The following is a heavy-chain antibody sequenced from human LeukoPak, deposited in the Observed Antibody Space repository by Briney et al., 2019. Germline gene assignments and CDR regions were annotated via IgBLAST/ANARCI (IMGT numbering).Heavy chain of an antibody. Sequence: PSETLSLTCTVSVGSIGSSSYYWGWFRQPPGKGLEGMGSIYYSGSTYYNPSLKSRVTISVDTSKNQFSLKLSSVTAADTAVYYCARPPSGSYFYYFDYWGQGTLVTVSS. CDR1: VGSIGSSSYY. J-gene: IGHJ4*02. CDR2: IYYSGST. CDR3: ARPPSGSYFYYFDY. D-gene: IGHD1-26*01. V-gene: IGHV4-39*01.